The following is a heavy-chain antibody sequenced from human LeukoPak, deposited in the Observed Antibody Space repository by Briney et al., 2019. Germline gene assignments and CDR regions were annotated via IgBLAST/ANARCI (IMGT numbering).Heavy chain of an antibody. Sequence: ASVKVSCKASGYTFTSYGISWVRQAPGQGLEWMGWINPDSGGTNYAQKFQGRVTMTRDRSISTAYMELSRLTSDDTAVYYCARKAILVGAIDYWGQGTLVTVSS. CDR1: GYTFTSYG. J-gene: IGHJ4*02. V-gene: IGHV1-2*02. D-gene: IGHD1-26*01. CDR3: ARKAILVGAIDY. CDR2: INPDSGGT.